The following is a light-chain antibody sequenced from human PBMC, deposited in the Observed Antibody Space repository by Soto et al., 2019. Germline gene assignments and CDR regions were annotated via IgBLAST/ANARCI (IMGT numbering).Light chain of an antibody. Sequence: QSALTQPASVSGSPGQSVTISCTGTSSDVGGYIYVSWYQQLPGEAPKLIIYGVTDRPSGVSNRFSGSKSGNTASLTVSGLQAEDEGDYYCSSYTATRTYVFGTGTKVTVL. CDR3: SSYTATRTYV. J-gene: IGLJ1*01. V-gene: IGLV2-14*01. CDR2: GVT. CDR1: SSDVGGYIY.